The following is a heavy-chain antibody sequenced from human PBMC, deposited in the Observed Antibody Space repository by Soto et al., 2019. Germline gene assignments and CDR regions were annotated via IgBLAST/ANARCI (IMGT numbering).Heavy chain of an antibody. V-gene: IGHV1-8*01. Sequence: ASVKVSCKASGYTFRDYYINWVRQASGQGLEWMGWMNPNSGNTAYAQKFQGRVTMTGDTTINTAYMELTSLTSADTAVYYCTRRARIGKQLWLPFDSWAQGTLVTVSS. CDR3: TRRARIGKQLWLPFDS. CDR1: GYTFRDYY. J-gene: IGHJ4*02. D-gene: IGHD3-22*01. CDR2: MNPNSGNT.